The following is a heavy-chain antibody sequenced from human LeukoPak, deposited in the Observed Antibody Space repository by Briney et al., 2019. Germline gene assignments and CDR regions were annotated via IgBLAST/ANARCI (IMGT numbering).Heavy chain of an antibody. Sequence: GATVKVSYKASGYTFTSYDINWVRQATGQGLEWMGWMNPNSGNTGYAQKFQGRVTMARNTSISTAYMELSSLRSEDTAVYYCAKGGIAAAGTDYYYYMDVWGKGTTVTVSS. CDR1: GYTFTSYD. V-gene: IGHV1-8*01. D-gene: IGHD6-13*01. J-gene: IGHJ6*03. CDR3: AKGGIAAAGTDYYYYMDV. CDR2: MNPNSGNT.